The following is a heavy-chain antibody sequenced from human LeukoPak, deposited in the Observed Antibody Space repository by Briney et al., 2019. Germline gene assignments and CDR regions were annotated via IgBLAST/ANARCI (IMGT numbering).Heavy chain of an antibody. CDR1: GFTFDDYA. V-gene: IGHV3-9*01. CDR2: ISWNSGSI. J-gene: IGHJ3*02. Sequence: GGSLRLSCAASGFTFDDYAMHWVRQAPGKGLEWVSGISWNSGSIGYADSVKGRFTISRDNAKNSLYLQTNSLRAEDTALFYCAKDKHYGDYHDAFDIWGQGTMVTVSS. CDR3: AKDKHYGDYHDAFDI. D-gene: IGHD4-17*01.